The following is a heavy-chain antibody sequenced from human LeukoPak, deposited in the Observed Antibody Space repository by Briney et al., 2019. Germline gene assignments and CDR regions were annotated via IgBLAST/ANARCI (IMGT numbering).Heavy chain of an antibody. CDR2: IGATGDT. V-gene: IGHV3-13*04. J-gene: IGHJ4*02. Sequence: GGSLRLSCAASGFNFSRYDMYWVRQVPGKGLEWVSGIGATGDTYYPGSVKGRFTISRENAKNSLYLQMNSLRAGDTAIYYCAKGQAMVRGVFALFDNWGQGTLVTVSS. D-gene: IGHD3-10*01. CDR3: AKGQAMVRGVFALFDN. CDR1: GFNFSRYD.